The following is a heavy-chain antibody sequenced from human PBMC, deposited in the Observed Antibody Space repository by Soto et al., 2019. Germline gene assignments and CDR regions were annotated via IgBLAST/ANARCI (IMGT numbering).Heavy chain of an antibody. CDR1: GFTFSSYG. V-gene: IGHV3-30*18. J-gene: IGHJ6*02. CDR2: ISYDGSNK. CDR3: AKDDYGMDV. Sequence: GGSLRLSCAASGFTFSSYGMHWVRQAPGKGLEWVAVISYDGSNKYYADSVKGRFTISRDNSKNTLYLQMNSLRAEDTAVYYCAKDDYGMDVWGQGTTVTVSS.